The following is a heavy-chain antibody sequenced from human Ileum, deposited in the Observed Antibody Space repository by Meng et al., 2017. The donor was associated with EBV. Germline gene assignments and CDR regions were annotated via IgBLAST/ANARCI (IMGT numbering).Heavy chain of an antibody. Sequence: VLLKVSGPGLVQPSVTLSLTCAVSGSSTSTTNWWGWIRQPPGKGLGWMGHIYDSGTTYNNPSLKSRVTMSIDPSKNQFSLKLSSVTAVDTAVYYFARNSESGSYIDYWGLGTLVTVSS. CDR2: IYDSGTT. CDR3: ARNSESGSYIDY. J-gene: IGHJ4*02. CDR1: GSSTSTTNW. V-gene: IGHV4-28*01. D-gene: IGHD1-26*01.